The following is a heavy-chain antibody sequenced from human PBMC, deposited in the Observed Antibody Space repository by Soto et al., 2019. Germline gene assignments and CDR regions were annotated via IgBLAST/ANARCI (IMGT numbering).Heavy chain of an antibody. D-gene: IGHD6-13*01. CDR3: ARCPSIAAAGTEGTLYYYGMDV. J-gene: IGHJ6*02. CDR1: VGTFSSYA. V-gene: IGHV1-69*13. Sequence: SVKVSCKASVGTFSSYAISWVRQAPGQGLEWMGGIIPIFGTANYAQKFQGRVTITADESTSTAYMELSSLRSEDTAVYYCARCPSIAAAGTEGTLYYYGMDVWGQGTTVTVSS. CDR2: IIPIFGTA.